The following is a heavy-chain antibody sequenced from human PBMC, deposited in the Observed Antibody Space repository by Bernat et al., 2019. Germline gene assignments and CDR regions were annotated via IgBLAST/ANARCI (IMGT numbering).Heavy chain of an antibody. CDR1: GFTFSNAW. CDR3: TTEVTNRLPFDY. J-gene: IGHJ4*02. V-gene: IGHV3-15*01. D-gene: IGHD4-11*01. Sequence: EVQLVESGGGLVKPGGSLRLSCAASGFTFSNAWISWVRQAPGKGLEWVGRIKSKTDGGTTDYAAPVKGRFTISRDDSKNTLYLQMNSLKTEDTAVYYCTTEVTNRLPFDYWGQGTLVTVYS. CDR2: IKSKTDGGTT.